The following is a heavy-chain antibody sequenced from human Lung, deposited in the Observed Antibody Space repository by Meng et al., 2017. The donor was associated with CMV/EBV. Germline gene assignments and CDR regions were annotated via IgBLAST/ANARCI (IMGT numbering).Heavy chain of an antibody. J-gene: IGHJ3*02. Sequence: GGSLRLXCAASGFTFSSYSMNWVRQAPGKGLEWVSSISSSSSYIYYADSVKGRFTISRDNAKNSLYLQMNSLRAEDTAVYYCARGCSSTSCYSDAFDIWGQGXMVTV. CDR1: GFTFSSYS. CDR3: ARGCSSTSCYSDAFDI. CDR2: ISSSSSYI. V-gene: IGHV3-21*01. D-gene: IGHD2-2*01.